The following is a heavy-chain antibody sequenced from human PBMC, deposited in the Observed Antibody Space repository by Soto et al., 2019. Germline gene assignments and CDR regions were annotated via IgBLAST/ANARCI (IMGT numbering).Heavy chain of an antibody. J-gene: IGHJ4*02. V-gene: IGHV3-48*02. CDR2: ISSSSSTL. Sequence: EVQLVESGGGLVQPGGSLRLSCAASGFTFSSYSMNWVRQAPGKGLEWVSYISSSSSTLYYADSVKGRFTISRDNAKNSLYLQMNSRRDENTAVYYCARDGGSLGYWGQGTLVTVSS. CDR3: ARDGGSLGY. D-gene: IGHD1-26*01. CDR1: GFTFSSYS.